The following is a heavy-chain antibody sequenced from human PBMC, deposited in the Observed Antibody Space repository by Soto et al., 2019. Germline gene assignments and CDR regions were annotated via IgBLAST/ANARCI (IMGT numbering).Heavy chain of an antibody. CDR2: IWYDGSNK. V-gene: IGHV3-33*01. D-gene: IGHD1-26*01. CDR3: AREDGSYYSGWFDP. CDR1: GFTFSSYG. Sequence: PGGSLRLSCAASGFTFSSYGMHWVRQAPGKGLEWVAVIWYDGSNKYYADSVKGRFTISRDNSKNTLYLQMNSLRAEDTAVYYCAREDGSYYSGWFDPWGQGTLVTVSS. J-gene: IGHJ5*02.